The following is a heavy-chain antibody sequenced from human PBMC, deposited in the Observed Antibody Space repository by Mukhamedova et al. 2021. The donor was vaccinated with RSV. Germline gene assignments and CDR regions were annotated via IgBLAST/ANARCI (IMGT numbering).Heavy chain of an antibody. D-gene: IGHD5-24*01. V-gene: IGHV3-11*01. J-gene: IGHJ4*02. CDR3: ARVLGGRDGYNYLDY. Sequence: YNAEYMGGRFTISRDNAKNSLYLQMNSLRAEDTAVYYCARVLGGRDGYNYLDYWGQGTLVTVSS.